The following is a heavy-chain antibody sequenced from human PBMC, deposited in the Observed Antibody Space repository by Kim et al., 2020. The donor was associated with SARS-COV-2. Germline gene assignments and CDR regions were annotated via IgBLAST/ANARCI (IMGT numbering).Heavy chain of an antibody. V-gene: IGHV4-39*01. Sequence: YAHPSLKTRVAIAVATSRNQFSLSLSSVTAADTAVYYCARHVLTENAFNVWGQGTMVTVSS. J-gene: IGHJ3*01. CDR3: ARHVLTENAFNV. D-gene: IGHD3-9*01.